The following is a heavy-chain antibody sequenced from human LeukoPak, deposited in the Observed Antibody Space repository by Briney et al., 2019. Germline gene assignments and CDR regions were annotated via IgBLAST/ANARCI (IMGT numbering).Heavy chain of an antibody. Sequence: ASVKVSCKASGYTFTSYGISWVRQAPGQGLEWMGWISAYNGNTNYAQKLQGRVTMTTDTSTSTAYMELTSLRSDDTAVYYCARVQPEQWLANGEYFDHWGEGKLVTVSS. V-gene: IGHV1-18*01. D-gene: IGHD6-19*01. CDR3: ARVQPEQWLANGEYFDH. CDR2: ISAYNGNT. CDR1: GYTFTSYG. J-gene: IGHJ4*02.